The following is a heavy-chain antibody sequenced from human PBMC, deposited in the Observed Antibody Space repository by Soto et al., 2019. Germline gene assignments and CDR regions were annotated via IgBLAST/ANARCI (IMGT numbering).Heavy chain of an antibody. D-gene: IGHD3-10*01. CDR1: GYTFTSYD. V-gene: IGHV1-8*01. Sequence: ASVKVSCKASGYTFTSYDLRWVRQATGQGLEWMGWMNPNNGNTDYAPKFQGRVTMTMNTSIGTAYMELSSLRSEDTAVYYCARSPRNYYALGSYSYFRHWGQGTLITVSS. J-gene: IGHJ1*01. CDR3: ARSPRNYYALGSYSYFRH. CDR2: MNPNNGNT.